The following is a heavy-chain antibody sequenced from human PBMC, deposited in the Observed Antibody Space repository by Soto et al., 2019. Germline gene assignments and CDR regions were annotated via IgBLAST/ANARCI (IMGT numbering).Heavy chain of an antibody. CDR2: ISGSGGST. CDR1: GFTFSSYA. Sequence: GGSLRLSCAASGFTFSSYAMSWVRQAPGKGLEWVSAISGSGGSTYYADSVKGRFTISRDNSKNTLYLQMNSLRAEDTAVYYCARDSSSWYERPYYYYGMDVWGQGTTVTVSS. CDR3: ARDSSSWYERPYYYYGMDV. J-gene: IGHJ6*02. V-gene: IGHV3-23*01. D-gene: IGHD6-13*01.